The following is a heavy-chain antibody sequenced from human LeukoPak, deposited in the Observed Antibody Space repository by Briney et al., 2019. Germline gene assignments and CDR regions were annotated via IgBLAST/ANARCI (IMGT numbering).Heavy chain of an antibody. J-gene: IGHJ4*02. CDR1: GSTFRDYG. CDR2: IRYDGITK. Sequence: PGGSLRLSCAASGSTFRDYGPHCVRHAPDEGREWVAFIRYDGITKSYIDSVKGRFTNSRDNSKNTLYLQMNSLRAEDKAGYYCAKIVQGGEFFDYWGRGTLVTVSS. V-gene: IGHV3-30*02. D-gene: IGHD2-21*01. CDR3: AKIVQGGEFFDY.